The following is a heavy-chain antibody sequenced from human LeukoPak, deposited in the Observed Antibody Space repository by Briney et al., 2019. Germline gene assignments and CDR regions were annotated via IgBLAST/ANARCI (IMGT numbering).Heavy chain of an antibody. D-gene: IGHD4-17*01. V-gene: IGHV4-4*07. CDR1: GGSISNYY. Sequence: PSETLSLTCTVSGGSISNYYWNWIRQPAGKGLEWVGRIYSSGSTNYNPSLKSRVTMPVDTSRKQFSLRLNSVTAADTAVYYCARMHGDPRGDAFDIWGQGTMVTVSS. J-gene: IGHJ3*02. CDR2: IYSSGST. CDR3: ARMHGDPRGDAFDI.